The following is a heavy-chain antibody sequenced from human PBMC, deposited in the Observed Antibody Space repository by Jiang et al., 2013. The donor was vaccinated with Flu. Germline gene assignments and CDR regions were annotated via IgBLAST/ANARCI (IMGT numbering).Heavy chain of an antibody. D-gene: IGHD7-27*01. CDR3: ARTGPSLDAFDI. V-gene: IGHV3-7*01. Sequence: MSWVARLQGRGWSGWTNIKQDGSEKYYVDSVKGRFTISRDNAKNSLYLQMNSLRAEDTAVYYCARTGPSLDAFDIWGQGTMVTVSS. CDR2: IKQDGSEK. J-gene: IGHJ3*02.